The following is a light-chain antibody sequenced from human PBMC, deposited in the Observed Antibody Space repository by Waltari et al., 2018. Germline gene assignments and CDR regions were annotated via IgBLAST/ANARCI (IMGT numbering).Light chain of an antibody. V-gene: IGKV4-1*01. Sequence: DIVMTQSPDSLAVSLGERATINCKSSQSVLYTSRNKNYLAWYQQNPGQPPKLLIYGASTRESGVPDRFSGSGSWTVFTLTISSLQAEDVAVYYCQQYHSPPWTFGQGTKVEIK. J-gene: IGKJ1*01. CDR2: GAS. CDR1: QSVLYTSRNKNY. CDR3: QQYHSPPWT.